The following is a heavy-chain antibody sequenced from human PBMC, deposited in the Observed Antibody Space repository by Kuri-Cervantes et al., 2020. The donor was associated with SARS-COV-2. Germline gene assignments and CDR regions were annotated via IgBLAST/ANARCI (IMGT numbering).Heavy chain of an antibody. Sequence: GGSLRLSCTASGFTFGDYAMSWFRQAPGKGLEWVSSISSSSSYIYYADSVKGRFTISRDNAKNSLYLQMNSLRAEDTAVYYCARARTIAAHPENWFDPWGQGTLVTVSS. CDR3: ARARTIAAHPENWFDP. CDR1: GFTFGDYA. D-gene: IGHD6-6*01. V-gene: IGHV3-21*01. CDR2: ISSSSSYI. J-gene: IGHJ5*02.